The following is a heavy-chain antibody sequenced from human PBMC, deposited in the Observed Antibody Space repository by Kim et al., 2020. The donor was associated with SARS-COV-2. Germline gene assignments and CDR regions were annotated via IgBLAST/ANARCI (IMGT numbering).Heavy chain of an antibody. Sequence: GGSLRLSCAASGFTFSDYYMSWIRQAPGKGLEWVSYISSSSSYTNYADSVKGRFTISRDNAKNSLYLQMNSLRAEDTAVYYCARVGYDYVWGSYRDYYYYYCMDVWGQVTTVTVSS. D-gene: IGHD3-16*02. V-gene: IGHV3-11*05. CDR3: ARVGYDYVWGSYRDYYYYYCMDV. CDR2: ISSSSSYT. CDR1: GFTFSDYY. J-gene: IGHJ6*02.